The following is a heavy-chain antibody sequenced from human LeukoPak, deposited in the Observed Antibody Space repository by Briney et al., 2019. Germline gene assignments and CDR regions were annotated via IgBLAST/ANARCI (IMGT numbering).Heavy chain of an antibody. CDR3: ARGGIVGSRTNWFDP. J-gene: IGHJ5*02. Sequence: SETLSLSCTVSGGSIRSYYWSWIRQPPGKGLECIGYIYYIGSTNYNPSLKSRVTISLDASKSQFSLKLTSVTPADTAVYYCARGGIVGSRTNWFDPWGQGILVTVSS. CDR2: IYYIGST. V-gene: IGHV4-59*01. D-gene: IGHD1-26*01. CDR1: GGSIRSYY.